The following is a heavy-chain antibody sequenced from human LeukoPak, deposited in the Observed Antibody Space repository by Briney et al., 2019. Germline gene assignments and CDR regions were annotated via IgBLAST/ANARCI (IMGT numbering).Heavy chain of an antibody. J-gene: IGHJ5*02. CDR3: AKDAHCSSTSCYFGLGFDP. Sequence: GGSLRLSCAASGFTFSSYAMSWVRQAPGKGLEWVSAISGSGGSTYYADSVKGRFTTSRDNSKNTLYLQMNSLRAEDTAVYYCAKDAHCSSTSCYFGLGFDPWGQGTLVTVSS. D-gene: IGHD2-2*01. CDR1: GFTFSSYA. V-gene: IGHV3-23*01. CDR2: ISGSGGST.